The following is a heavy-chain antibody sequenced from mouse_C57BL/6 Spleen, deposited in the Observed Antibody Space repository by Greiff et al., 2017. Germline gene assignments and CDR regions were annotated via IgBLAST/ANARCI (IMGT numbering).Heavy chain of an antibody. J-gene: IGHJ2*01. CDR3: ARDGPNLDY. CDR2: ISDGGSYT. Sequence: EVKVVESGGGLVKPGGSLKLSCAASGFTFSSYAMSWVRQTPEKRLEWVATISDGGSYTYYPDNVKGRFTISRDNAKNNLYLQMSHLKSEDTAMYYCARDGPNLDYWGQGTTLTVSS. V-gene: IGHV5-4*01. CDR1: GFTFSSYA.